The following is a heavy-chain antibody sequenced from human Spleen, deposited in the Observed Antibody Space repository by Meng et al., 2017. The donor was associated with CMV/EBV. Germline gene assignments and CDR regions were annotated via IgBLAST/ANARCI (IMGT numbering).Heavy chain of an antibody. D-gene: IGHD2-15*01. Sequence: WGPWCLQLSRRRSLTCAVYGESFRGYYWSWNRQPPGKGLQWIGEINHSGSTNYNPSLKSRVTISVDTSKNQFSLKLSSVTAADTAVYYCAREDCSGGSCSYFDYWGRGTLVTVSS. J-gene: IGHJ4*02. CDR1: GESFRGYY. CDR2: INHSGST. V-gene: IGHV4-34*01. CDR3: AREDCSGGSCSYFDY.